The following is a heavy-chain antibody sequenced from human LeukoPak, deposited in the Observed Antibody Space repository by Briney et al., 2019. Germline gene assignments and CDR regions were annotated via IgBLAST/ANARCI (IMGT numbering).Heavy chain of an antibody. D-gene: IGHD3-9*01. CDR3: ARVNPLRYFDWLLRGEHAFDI. J-gene: IGHJ3*02. V-gene: IGHV3-30*02. CDR2: IRYTARDK. Sequence: PGGSLRLSCTASGFTFGDYAISWVRQAPGKGLEWVAFIRYTARDKYYADSVKGRFTISRDNSKNTLYLQMNSLRAEDTAVYYCARVNPLRYFDWLLRGEHAFDIWGQGTMVTVSS. CDR1: GFTFGDYA.